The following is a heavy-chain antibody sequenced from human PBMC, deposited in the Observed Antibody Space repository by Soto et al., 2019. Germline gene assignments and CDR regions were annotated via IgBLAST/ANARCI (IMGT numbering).Heavy chain of an antibody. J-gene: IGHJ4*02. CDR2: ISGSGTIT. CDR3: AEWARYCSGADCRA. Sequence: EVQLLESGGGLVQPGGSLRLSCAASGFPFSSRAMSWVRQAPGKGLEWGSAISGSGTITYYADSVKGRFTISRDTSKNTLYLQMNSPRADDTAVYYCAEWARYCSGADCRAWGQGTLVTVSS. D-gene: IGHD2-15*01. V-gene: IGHV3-23*01. CDR1: GFPFSSRA.